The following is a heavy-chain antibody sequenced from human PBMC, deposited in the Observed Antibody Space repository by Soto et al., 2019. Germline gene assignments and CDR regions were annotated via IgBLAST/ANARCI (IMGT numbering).Heavy chain of an antibody. CDR1: GGSISSGDYY. Sequence: SETLSLTCTVSGGSISSGDYYWSWIRQPPGKGLEWIGYIYYSGSTYYNPSLKSRVTISVDTSKNQFSLKLSSVTAADTAVYYCATSMGSGYSTLDDWYFDLWGRGTLVTVSS. D-gene: IGHD3-22*01. V-gene: IGHV4-30-4*01. CDR3: ATSMGSGYSTLDDWYFDL. J-gene: IGHJ2*01. CDR2: IYYSGST.